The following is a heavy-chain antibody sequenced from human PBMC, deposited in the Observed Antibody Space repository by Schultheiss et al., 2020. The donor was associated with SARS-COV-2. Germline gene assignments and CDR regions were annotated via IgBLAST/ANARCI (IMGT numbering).Heavy chain of an antibody. J-gene: IGHJ4*02. CDR3: AKGRRIVGATQIDY. V-gene: IGHV3-23*01. D-gene: IGHD1-26*01. CDR1: GFTFSNAW. Sequence: GESLKISCAASGFTFSNAWMSWVRQAPGKGLEWVSAISGSGGSTYYADSVKGRFTISRDNSKNTLYLQMNSLRAEDTAVYYCAKGRRIVGATQIDYWGQGTLVTVSS. CDR2: ISGSGGST.